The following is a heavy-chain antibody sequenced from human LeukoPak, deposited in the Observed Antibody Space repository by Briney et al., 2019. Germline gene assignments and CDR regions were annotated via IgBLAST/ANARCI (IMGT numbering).Heavy chain of an antibody. D-gene: IGHD3-22*01. V-gene: IGHV4-39*01. CDR3: ASGVVVITGPFDY. J-gene: IGHJ4*02. CDR1: GGSISSSSYY. Sequence: SETLSLTCTVSGGSISSSSYYWGWIRQPPGKGLEWIGSIYYSGGTYYNPSLKSRVTISVDTSKNQFSLKLSSVTAADTAVYYCASGVVVITGPFDYWGQGTLVTVSS. CDR2: IYYSGGT.